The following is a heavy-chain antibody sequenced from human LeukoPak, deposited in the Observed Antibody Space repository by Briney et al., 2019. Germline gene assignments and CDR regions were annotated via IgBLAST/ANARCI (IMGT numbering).Heavy chain of an antibody. D-gene: IGHD3-9*01. V-gene: IGHV4-34*01. CDR3: ARKPLRCFDWLGNAFDI. CDR2: INHSGST. J-gene: IGHJ3*02. CDR1: GGSFSGYY. Sequence: PSETLSLTCAVYGGSFSGYYWSWIRQPPGKGLEWIGEINHSGSTNYNPSLKSRVTISVDTSKNQFSLKLSSVTAADTAVYYCARKPLRCFDWLGNAFDIWGQGTMVTVSS.